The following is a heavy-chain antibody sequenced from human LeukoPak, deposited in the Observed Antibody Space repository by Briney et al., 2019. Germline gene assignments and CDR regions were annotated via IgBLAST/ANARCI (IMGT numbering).Heavy chain of an antibody. D-gene: IGHD3-22*01. Sequence: GGSLRLSCAASGFTFSSYGMNWVRQAPGKGLEWVSFISSSSSYVYYADSVKGRFTISRDNAKNSLYLQMNSLRAEDTAVYYCARDLRSSGYYAFDYWGQGTLVTVSS. CDR2: ISSSSSYV. CDR3: ARDLRSSGYYAFDY. CDR1: GFTFSSYG. V-gene: IGHV3-21*01. J-gene: IGHJ4*02.